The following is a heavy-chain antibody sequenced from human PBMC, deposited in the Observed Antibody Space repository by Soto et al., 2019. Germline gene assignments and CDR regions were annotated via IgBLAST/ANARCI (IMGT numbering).Heavy chain of an antibody. J-gene: IGHJ4*02. D-gene: IGHD3-10*01. CDR3: ARMEASGRYTNYFDY. CDR1: GFSLSTSGVG. V-gene: IGHV2-5*01. Sequence: SGPTLVKPTQTLTLTCTFSGFSLSTSGVGVGWIRQPPGKALEWLALIYWNDDKRYSPSLKSRLTITKDTSKNQVVLTMTNMDPADTATYYCARMEASGRYTNYFDYWGQGTQVTVSS. CDR2: IYWNDDK.